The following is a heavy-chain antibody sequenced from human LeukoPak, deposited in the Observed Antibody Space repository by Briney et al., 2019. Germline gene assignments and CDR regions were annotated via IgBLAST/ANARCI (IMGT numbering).Heavy chain of an antibody. D-gene: IGHD6-13*01. CDR1: GGSISSYY. CDR3: AREEIAAAGMYYGMDV. J-gene: IGHJ6*02. V-gene: IGHV4-4*07. CDR2: IYTSGST. Sequence: SETLSLTCTVSGGSISSYYWSWIRQPAGRGLEWIGRIYTSGSTNYNPSLKSRVTMSVDTSKNQFSLKLSSVTAADTAVYYCAREEIAAAGMYYGMDVRGQGTTVTVSS.